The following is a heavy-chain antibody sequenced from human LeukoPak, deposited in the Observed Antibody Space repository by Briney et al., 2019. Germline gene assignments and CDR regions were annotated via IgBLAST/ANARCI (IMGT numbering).Heavy chain of an antibody. CDR1: GFTFSSYA. Sequence: GGSLRLSCGASGFTFSSYAMYGVRQAPGKGLEYVSAISTNGGSTYYANSVKGRFTISRDNSQNTLYLQMGSLRAEHMAVYYCAGGSSWYRGIDYWGQGTLVTVSS. J-gene: IGHJ4*02. D-gene: IGHD6-13*01. V-gene: IGHV3-64*01. CDR2: ISTNGGST. CDR3: AGGSSWYRGIDY.